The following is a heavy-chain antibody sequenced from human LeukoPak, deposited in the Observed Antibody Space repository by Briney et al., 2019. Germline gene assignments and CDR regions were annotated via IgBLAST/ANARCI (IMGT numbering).Heavy chain of an antibody. J-gene: IGHJ4*02. Sequence: SGGSLRLSCAASGFTFSSYDMHWVRQATGKGLEWVSAIGTAGDTYYPGSVKGRFTISRENAKNSLYLQMNSLRAGDTAVYYSARGDGYNTFDYWGQGTLVTVSS. CDR3: ARGDGYNTFDY. D-gene: IGHD5-24*01. CDR2: IGTAGDT. CDR1: GFTFSSYD. V-gene: IGHV3-13*01.